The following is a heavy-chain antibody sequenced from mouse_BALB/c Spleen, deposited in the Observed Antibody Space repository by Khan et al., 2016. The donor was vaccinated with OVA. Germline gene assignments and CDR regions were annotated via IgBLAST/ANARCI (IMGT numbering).Heavy chain of an antibody. CDR3: ARAGYGGVAY. J-gene: IGHJ3*01. D-gene: IGHD1-1*02. V-gene: IGHV5-4*02. Sequence: EVELVESGGGLVKPGGSLKLSCAASGFTFSDYYMYWVRQTPEMRLEWVATISDGGSYTYYPDSVKGRFTISRDNAKNNLYLQISSLKSEDTAMYYCARAGYGGVAYWCQGALVTVSA. CDR1: GFTFSDYY. CDR2: ISDGGSYT.